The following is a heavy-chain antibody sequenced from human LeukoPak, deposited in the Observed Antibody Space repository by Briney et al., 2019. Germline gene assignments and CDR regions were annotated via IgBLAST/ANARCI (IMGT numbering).Heavy chain of an antibody. CDR1: GFTFSSYA. V-gene: IGHV3-23*01. CDR2: ISGSGGST. Sequence: PGGSLRLSCAASGFTFSSYAMSWVRQAPGKGLEWVSAISGSGGSTYYADSVKGRCTISRDNSKNTLYLQMNSLRAEDTAVYYCAKDRTRPYCSSTSCYGGGDYWGQGTLVTVSS. CDR3: AKDRTRPYCSSTSCYGGGDY. J-gene: IGHJ4*02. D-gene: IGHD2-2*01.